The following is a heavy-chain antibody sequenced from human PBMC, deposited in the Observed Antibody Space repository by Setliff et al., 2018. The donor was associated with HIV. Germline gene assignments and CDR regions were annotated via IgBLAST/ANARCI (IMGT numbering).Heavy chain of an antibody. CDR3: IIAYSSGWLAPMGFDS. CDR1: GASISSSSYY. V-gene: IGHV4-61*09. J-gene: IGHJ4*02. D-gene: IGHD6-19*01. CDR2: IYTSGNT. Sequence: PSETLSLTCSVSGASISSSSYYWSWIRQPAGKGLEWIGHIYTSGNTNRNPSLKSRATISVDTSKNQFSLKLSSLTAADTAVYYCIIAYSSGWLAPMGFDSWGQGTLVTVSS.